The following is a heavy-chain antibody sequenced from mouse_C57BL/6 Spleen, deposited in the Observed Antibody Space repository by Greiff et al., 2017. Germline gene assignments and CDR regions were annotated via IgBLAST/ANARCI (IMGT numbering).Heavy chain of an antibody. CDR2: ISDGGSYT. CDR1: GFTFSSYA. CDR3: ARDYYGSSLVAY. V-gene: IGHV5-4*01. D-gene: IGHD1-1*01. J-gene: IGHJ3*01. Sequence: EVQLVESGGGLVKPGGSLKLSCAASGFTFSSYAMSWVRQPPEKRLEWVATISDGGSYTYYPDNVKGRFTISRDNAKNNLYLQMSHLKSEDTAMYYCARDYYGSSLVAYWGQGTLVTVSA.